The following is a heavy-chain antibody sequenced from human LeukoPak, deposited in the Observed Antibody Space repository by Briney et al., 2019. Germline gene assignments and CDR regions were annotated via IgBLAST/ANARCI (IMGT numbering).Heavy chain of an antibody. CDR3: ARLSSWLLTDAFDI. D-gene: IGHD2-2*01. Sequence: QPGGSLRLSCAASGFTFSSYSMNWVRQAPGKGLEWVSYISSSSSTIYYADSVKGRFTISRDNAKNSLYLQMNSLRAEDTAVYYCARLSSWLLTDAFDIWGQGTMVTVSS. CDR2: ISSSSSTI. CDR1: GFTFSSYS. J-gene: IGHJ3*02. V-gene: IGHV3-48*01.